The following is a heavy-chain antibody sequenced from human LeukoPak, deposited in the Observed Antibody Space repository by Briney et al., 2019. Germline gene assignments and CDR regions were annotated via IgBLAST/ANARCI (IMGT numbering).Heavy chain of an antibody. Sequence: GASVKVSCKTSGFTFTTYAISWVRQAPRLGLECMGWISAYNGDTNYAQNVQGRVTMTTDTSTSTAYLELRNLRSDDTAVYFCASYRNGAFDIWGQGTTITVSS. CDR2: ISAYNGDT. V-gene: IGHV1-18*01. CDR1: GFTFTTYA. D-gene: IGHD1-14*01. CDR3: ASYRNGAFDI. J-gene: IGHJ3*02.